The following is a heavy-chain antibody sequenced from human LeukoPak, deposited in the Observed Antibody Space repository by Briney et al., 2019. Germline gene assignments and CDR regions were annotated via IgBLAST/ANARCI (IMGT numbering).Heavy chain of an antibody. J-gene: IGHJ3*02. V-gene: IGHV1-69*01. Sequence: SVKVSCKASGGTFSSYAISCVRQAPEQGLEWVVEICTIFGTANYAQKFQGRVTITADESTSTAYMELSSLKSEDTAVYYCATTIVVVPAAIPDAFDIWRQETMVTVSS. CDR1: GGTFSSYA. CDR3: ATTIVVVPAAIPDAFDI. D-gene: IGHD2-2*01. CDR2: ICTIFGTA.